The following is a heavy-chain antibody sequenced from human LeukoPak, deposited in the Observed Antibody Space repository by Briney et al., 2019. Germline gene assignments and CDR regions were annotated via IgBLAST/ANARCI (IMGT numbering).Heavy chain of an antibody. CDR2: IKQDGSEK. Sequence: GGSLRLSCAASGFTFSSYWMSWARQAPGKGLEWVTNIKQDGSEKYYVGSVKGRFTISRDNAKNSLYLQMNSLRAEDTAVYYCACRRWKTSAVDYWGQGTLVTVSS. V-gene: IGHV3-7*01. CDR1: GFTFSSYW. D-gene: IGHD4-23*01. J-gene: IGHJ4*02. CDR3: ACRRWKTSAVDY.